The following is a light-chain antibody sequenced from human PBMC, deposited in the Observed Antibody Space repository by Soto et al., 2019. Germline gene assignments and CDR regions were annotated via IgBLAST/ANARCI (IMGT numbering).Light chain of an antibody. CDR2: DAS. V-gene: IGKV1-33*01. J-gene: IGKJ4*01. CDR1: QDISNL. CDR3: QQYENLPLT. Sequence: DIQMTQSPSSLSASVGDRVTITCQASQDISNLLNWYQQTPGKAPKLVIYDASTLQTGVPSRFRGSGSGTDFTFTIASLQPEDFGTYFCQQYENLPLTFGGGTTVEIK.